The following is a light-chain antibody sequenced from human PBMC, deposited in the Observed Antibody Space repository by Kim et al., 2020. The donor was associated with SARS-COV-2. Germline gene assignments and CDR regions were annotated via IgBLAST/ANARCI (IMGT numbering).Light chain of an antibody. CDR2: DAS. V-gene: IGKV3-11*01. Sequence: PGERATLSCRASQSVDTYLAWYQQRPGQGPRLLIYDASNRATGIPDRFSGSGSGTDFTLTISSLESEDFAVYYCQQRSNWPPALTFGGGTKVEIK. J-gene: IGKJ4*01. CDR1: QSVDTY. CDR3: QQRSNWPPALT.